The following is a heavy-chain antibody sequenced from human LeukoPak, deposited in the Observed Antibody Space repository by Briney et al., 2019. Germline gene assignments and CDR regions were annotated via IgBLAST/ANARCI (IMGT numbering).Heavy chain of an antibody. Sequence: SETLSLTCTVSGGSISSSSYYWGWIRQPPGKGLEWIGSIYYSGSTYYNPSLKSRVTISVDASKNQFSLKLSSVTAADTAVYYCASRLGYCSGGSCRRGAFDIWGQGTMVTVSS. CDR3: ASRLGYCSGGSCRRGAFDI. D-gene: IGHD2-15*01. J-gene: IGHJ3*02. CDR1: GGSISSSSYY. V-gene: IGHV4-39*07. CDR2: IYYSGST.